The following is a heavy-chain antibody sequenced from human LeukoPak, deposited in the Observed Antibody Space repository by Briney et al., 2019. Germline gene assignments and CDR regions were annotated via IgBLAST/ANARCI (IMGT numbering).Heavy chain of an antibody. J-gene: IGHJ4*02. CDR3: ARCRWFGELDY. CDR2: IIPIFGTA. CDR1: GGTFSSYA. Sequence: ASVNVSCTASGGTFSSYAISWVRQAPGQGLEWMGGIIPIFGTANYAQKFQGRVTITADESTSTAYMELSSLRSEDTAVYYCARCRWFGELDYWGQGTLVTVSS. D-gene: IGHD3-10*01. V-gene: IGHV1-69*01.